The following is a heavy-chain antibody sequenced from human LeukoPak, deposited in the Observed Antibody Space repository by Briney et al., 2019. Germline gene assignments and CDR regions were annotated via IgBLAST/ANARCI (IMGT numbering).Heavy chain of an antibody. Sequence: ASVKVSCKASGYTFTSYGISWVRRAPGQGLEWMGWISAYNGNTNYAQKLQGRVPMTTDTSTSTAYMELRSLRSDDTAVYYCARGILVATAIRAHDAFDIWGQATMVTVSS. CDR3: ARGILVATAIRAHDAFDI. J-gene: IGHJ3*02. V-gene: IGHV1-18*01. CDR2: ISAYNGNT. D-gene: IGHD2-21*02. CDR1: GYTFTSYG.